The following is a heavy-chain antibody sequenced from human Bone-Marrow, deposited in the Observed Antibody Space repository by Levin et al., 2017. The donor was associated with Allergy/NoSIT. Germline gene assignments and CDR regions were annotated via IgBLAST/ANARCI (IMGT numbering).Heavy chain of an antibody. V-gene: IGHV1-69*13. CDR3: ASTSEGSFDWPTLHY. J-gene: IGHJ4*02. Sequence: ASVKVSCKASGDTFSSYAFSWVRQAPGQGLEWMGGILPVFGTGNHAQKFQGRVTITADESTRTAYMELSSLRSEDTAIYYCASTSEGSFDWPTLHYWGQGTLVTVSS. D-gene: IGHD3-9*01. CDR2: ILPVFGTG. CDR1: GDTFSSYA.